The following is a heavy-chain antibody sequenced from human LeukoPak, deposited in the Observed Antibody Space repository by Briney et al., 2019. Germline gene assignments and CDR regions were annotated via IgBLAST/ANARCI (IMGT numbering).Heavy chain of an antibody. CDR3: ARVGATFNFDY. CDR1: GFTFTSSA. CDR2: IVVGSGNT. D-gene: IGHD1-26*01. J-gene: IGHJ4*02. Sequence: GASVKVSCKASGFTFTSSAMQWVRQARGQRLEWIGWIVVGSGNTNYAQKFQERVTITRDMSTSTAYMELSSLRSEDTAVYYCARVGATFNFDYWGQGTLVTVSS. V-gene: IGHV1-58*02.